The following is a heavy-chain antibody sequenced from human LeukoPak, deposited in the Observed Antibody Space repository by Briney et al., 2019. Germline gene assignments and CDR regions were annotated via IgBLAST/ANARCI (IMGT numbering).Heavy chain of an antibody. V-gene: IGHV3-21*01. J-gene: IGHJ3*02. CDR1: GFTFSSYS. D-gene: IGHD1-26*01. CDR2: ISSSSYI. CDR3: AIALRGSGSYLRPDAFDI. Sequence: GGSLRLSCAASGFTFSSYSMNSVRQAPGKGLEWVSSISSSSYIYYADSVKGRFTISRDNAKNSLYLQMNSLRAEDTAVYYCAIALRGSGSYLRPDAFDICGQGTMVTVYS.